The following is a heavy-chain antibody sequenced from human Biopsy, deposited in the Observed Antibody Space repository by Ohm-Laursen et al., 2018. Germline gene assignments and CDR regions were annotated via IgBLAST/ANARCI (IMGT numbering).Heavy chain of an antibody. CDR2: ISWNSNNI. CDR1: GFTFDDYA. Sequence: SLRLSCAASGFTFDDYAMHWVRQAPGKGLEWVSGISWNSNNIVYADSVKGRFTISRDNARNSLYLQIKSLRTEDTAFYYCAKDTFADLRGPSGWYGVDYWGQGTMVTVSS. J-gene: IGHJ4*02. CDR3: AKDTFADLRGPSGWYGVDY. D-gene: IGHD6-19*01. V-gene: IGHV3-9*01.